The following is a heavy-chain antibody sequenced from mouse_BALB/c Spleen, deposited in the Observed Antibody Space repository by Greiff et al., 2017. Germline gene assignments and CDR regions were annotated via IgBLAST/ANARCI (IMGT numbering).Heavy chain of an antibody. CDR2: FHPYNDDT. CDR1: GYTFTTYP. Sequence: VKLQESGAELVKPGASVKMSCKAFGYTFTTYPIEWMKQNHGKSLEWIGNFHPYNDDTKYNEKFKGKAKLTVEKSSSTVYLELSRLTSDDSAVYYCARGAARATYYAMDYWGQGTSVTVSS. V-gene: IGHV1-47*01. J-gene: IGHJ4*01. CDR3: ARGAARATYYAMDY. D-gene: IGHD3-1*01.